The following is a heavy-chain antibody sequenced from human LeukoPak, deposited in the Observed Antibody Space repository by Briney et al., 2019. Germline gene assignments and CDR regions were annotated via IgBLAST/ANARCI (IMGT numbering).Heavy chain of an antibody. D-gene: IGHD5-12*01. Sequence: ESGGSLRLSCAASGFTFSSYAMSWVRQAPGKGLEWVSAISGRTGATYYADSEKGRFTISRDNSKSTLYLQMDSLRAEDTAVYYCAKCGNSGCHLIDYWGQGTLVTVSS. J-gene: IGHJ4*02. CDR2: ISGRTGAT. CDR3: AKCGNSGCHLIDY. V-gene: IGHV3-23*01. CDR1: GFTFSSYA.